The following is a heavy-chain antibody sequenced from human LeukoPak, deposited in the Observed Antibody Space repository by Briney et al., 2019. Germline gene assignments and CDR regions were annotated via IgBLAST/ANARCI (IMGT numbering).Heavy chain of an antibody. Sequence: PSETLSLTCTVSGYSITSGYNWPWIRQPPGKVLEWIGSIYHSGSAYYNPSLKSRVTISVDTSKNQFSLKLSSVTAADTAVYYCVRYCSSTTCYTRAVDYWGQGTLVTVSS. J-gene: IGHJ4*02. CDR2: IYHSGSA. CDR1: GYSITSGYN. V-gene: IGHV4-38-2*02. D-gene: IGHD2-2*02. CDR3: VRYCSSTTCYTRAVDY.